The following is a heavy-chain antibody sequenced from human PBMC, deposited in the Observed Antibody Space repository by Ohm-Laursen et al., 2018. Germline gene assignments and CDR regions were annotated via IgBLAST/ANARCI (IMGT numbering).Heavy chain of an antibody. CDR1: GDSMSYYY. D-gene: IGHD3-10*01. J-gene: IGHJ4*02. CDR3: ARHRVKLNREVIIMTHYFDH. V-gene: IGHV4-59*08. Sequence: GTLSLTCSVSGDSMSYYYWSWIRLSPGKGLEWIGYVYERGGTQYNPFLESRATTSVDTSKTQVSLNLRSVTAADTAVYYCARHRVKLNREVIIMTHYFDHWGQGTLVTVSS. CDR2: VYERGGT.